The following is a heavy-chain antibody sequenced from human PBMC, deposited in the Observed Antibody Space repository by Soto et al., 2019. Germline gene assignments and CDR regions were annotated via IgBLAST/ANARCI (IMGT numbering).Heavy chain of an antibody. V-gene: IGHV3-13*05. Sequence: GGSLRLSCVASGFILSGYDMHWVRQATGEGLEWVSAIGTAGDPYYSGSVKGRFTISRGNAENSVYLQMNSLRAGDTAVYYCARAGYDSSGYYFYAMDVWGPGPTVTVCS. CDR2: IGTAGDP. J-gene: IGHJ6*02. CDR3: ARAGYDSSGYYFYAMDV. D-gene: IGHD3-22*01. CDR1: GFILSGYD.